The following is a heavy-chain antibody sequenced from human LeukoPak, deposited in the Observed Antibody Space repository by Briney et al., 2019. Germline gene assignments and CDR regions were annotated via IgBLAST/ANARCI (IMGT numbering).Heavy chain of an antibody. CDR1: GFTFSSSA. V-gene: IGHV3-23*01. CDR2: ISGSGSGGST. J-gene: IGHJ4*02. D-gene: IGHD5-18*01. Sequence: GGSLRFSCAASGFTFSSSAMSWVRQAPGKGLEWVSSISGSGSGGSTYYADSVKGRFTISGDNAKNSLYLQMNSLRAEDTAVYYCARGSYGPNYFDYWGQGTLVTVSS. CDR3: ARGSYGPNYFDY.